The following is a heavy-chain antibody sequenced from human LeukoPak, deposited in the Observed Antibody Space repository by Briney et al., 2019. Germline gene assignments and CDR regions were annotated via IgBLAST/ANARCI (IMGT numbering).Heavy chain of an antibody. CDR3: ARLRRSRLAEFDY. Sequence: SETLSLTCTVSGYSISSGYYWGWIRQPPGEGLKWIGSISHSGSTYYNPSLKSRVTISVDTSKNQFSLKLSSLTAADTAVYYCARLRRSRLAEFDYWGQGTLVTVSS. J-gene: IGHJ4*02. V-gene: IGHV4-38-2*02. CDR1: GYSISSGYY. CDR2: ISHSGST. D-gene: IGHD3-3*02.